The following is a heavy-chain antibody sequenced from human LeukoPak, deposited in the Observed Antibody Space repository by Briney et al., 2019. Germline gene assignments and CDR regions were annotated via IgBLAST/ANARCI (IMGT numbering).Heavy chain of an antibody. V-gene: IGHV3-64*04. D-gene: IGHD4-17*01. Sequence: PGGSLRLSCSASGFTFSSYAMHWVRQAPGKGLEYVSAISSNGGSTYYADSVKGRFTISRDNSKNTLYLQMNSLRAEDTAVYYCAKPYPAIKYGDYLGYWGQGTLVTVSS. CDR1: GFTFSSYA. J-gene: IGHJ4*02. CDR2: ISSNGGST. CDR3: AKPYPAIKYGDYLGY.